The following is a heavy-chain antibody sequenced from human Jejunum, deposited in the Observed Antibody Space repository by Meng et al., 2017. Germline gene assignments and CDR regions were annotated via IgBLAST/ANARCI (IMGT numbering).Heavy chain of an antibody. J-gene: IGHJ5*02. CDR1: GDSISSYY. Sequence: VQLQESGPGLVKPSETLALTCNVSGDSISSYYWSWIRQPAGEGLEWMGQIQSSGSASYNPSLKSRVTMSVDKSKNQFSLNLSSVTTADTAVYYCVRNSGKWFDPWGQGTLVTVSS. CDR2: IQSSGSA. V-gene: IGHV4-4*07. D-gene: IGHD3-10*01. CDR3: VRNSGKWFDP.